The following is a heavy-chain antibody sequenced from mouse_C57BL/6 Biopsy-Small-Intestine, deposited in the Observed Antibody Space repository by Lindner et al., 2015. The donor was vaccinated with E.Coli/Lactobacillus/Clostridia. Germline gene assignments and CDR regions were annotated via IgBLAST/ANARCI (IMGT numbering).Heavy chain of an antibody. J-gene: IGHJ1*03. D-gene: IGHD4-1*01. CDR2: IRSKSSNYAT. CDR1: GFTFNTYA. Sequence: VQLQESGGGLVQPKGSLKLSCAASGFTFNTYAVHWVRRAPGKGLEWVARIRSKSSNYATYYGDSVKDRFTISRDDSQSMVYLQMNNLKTEDTAMYYCVRDRWDGGYWYFGVWDTGTTVTVSS. CDR3: VRDRWDGGYWYFGV. V-gene: IGHV10-3*01.